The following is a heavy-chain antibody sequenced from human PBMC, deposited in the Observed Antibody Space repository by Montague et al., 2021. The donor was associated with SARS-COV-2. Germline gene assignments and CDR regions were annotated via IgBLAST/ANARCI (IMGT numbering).Heavy chain of an antibody. J-gene: IGHJ4*02. CDR2: SDHSGKT. Sequence: SETLSLTCAVYGTSFANYYWSWIRQAPGKGLEWIGESDHSGKTKYNPSLRSRVIISVDRSKNQFSLKLTSVIAADTAVYYCAKVGGFDASASDWGQGTLVTVSS. CDR1: GTSFANYY. D-gene: IGHD3-10*01. CDR3: AKVGGFDASASD. V-gene: IGHV4-34*01.